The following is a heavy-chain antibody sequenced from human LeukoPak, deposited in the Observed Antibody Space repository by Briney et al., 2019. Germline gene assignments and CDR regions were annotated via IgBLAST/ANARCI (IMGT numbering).Heavy chain of an antibody. CDR2: IDGSGSS. J-gene: IGHJ6*03. V-gene: IGHV4-38-2*02. Sequence: NPSETLSLTCTVSGYSISSGYLWGWIRQPPGKGLEWIGSIDGSGSSYYNPSLKSRVTISVDTSRNQFSLKMTSVTAADTAVYYCARERGRSYGSVPYYYYYMDVWGKGTTVTVSS. CDR1: GYSISSGYL. D-gene: IGHD5-18*01. CDR3: ARERGRSYGSVPYYYYYMDV.